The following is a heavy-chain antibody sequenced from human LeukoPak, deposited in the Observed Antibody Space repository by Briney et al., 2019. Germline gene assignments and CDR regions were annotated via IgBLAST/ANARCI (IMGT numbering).Heavy chain of an antibody. D-gene: IGHD1-7*01. CDR1: GGSISSGSYC. J-gene: IGHJ4*02. Sequence: PSETLSLTCTVSGGSISSGSYCWSWIRQPAGKGLEWIGHIHTSGNTNYNPSLKSRVTISVDTSKNQFSLKLNSVTAADTAVYYCARDSVGWNYYFDYWGQGTLVTVSS. V-gene: IGHV4-61*09. CDR3: ARDSVGWNYYFDY. CDR2: IHTSGNT.